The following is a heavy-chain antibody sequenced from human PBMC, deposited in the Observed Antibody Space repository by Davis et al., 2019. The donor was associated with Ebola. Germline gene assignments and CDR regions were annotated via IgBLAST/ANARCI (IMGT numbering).Heavy chain of an antibody. J-gene: IGHJ4*02. CDR1: GFTFSSYA. D-gene: IGHD3-3*01. CDR2: ISYDGSNK. V-gene: IGHV3-30-3*01. CDR3: ARDRAIFGVADY. Sequence: PGGSLRLSCAASGFTFSSYAMHWVRQAPGRGLEWVAVISYDGSNKYYADSVKGRFTISRDNSKNTLYLQMNSLRAEDTAVYYCARDRAIFGVADYWGQGTLVTVSS.